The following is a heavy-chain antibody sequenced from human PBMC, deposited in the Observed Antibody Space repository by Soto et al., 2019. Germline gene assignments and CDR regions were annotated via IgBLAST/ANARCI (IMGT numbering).Heavy chain of an antibody. D-gene: IGHD3-16*02. J-gene: IGHJ4*02. CDR2: IKNETDGGTK. Sequence: EVQLVASGGGAGKPGGSLRLSCAAPGFPFNNAWMSWVRRAPGDELVWVPRIKNETDGGTKDYAGRVEGRITISRDDPSNTLDIQMNSVKTVDTAVYYCTAYDYIWENHRYRCAYWGQRALVT. V-gene: IGHV3-15*01. CDR1: GFPFNNAW. CDR3: TAYDYIWENHRYRCAY.